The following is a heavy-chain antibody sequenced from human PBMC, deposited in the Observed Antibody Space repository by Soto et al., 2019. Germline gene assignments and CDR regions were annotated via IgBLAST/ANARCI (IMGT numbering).Heavy chain of an antibody. CDR3: VRDRDGGTYTFFDY. J-gene: IGHJ4*02. Sequence: QVQLVESGGGVVQPGTSLRLSCAASGFIFSAFGMHWVRQAPGKGLEWVPHLSHDGSNKYYADSVRGRFTISRDNSKNTGALPMNSLRAEDTAVYYCVRDRDGGTYTFFDYWGQGARVTVSS. CDR2: LSHDGSNK. V-gene: IGHV3-30*03. D-gene: IGHD1-26*01. CDR1: GFIFSAFG.